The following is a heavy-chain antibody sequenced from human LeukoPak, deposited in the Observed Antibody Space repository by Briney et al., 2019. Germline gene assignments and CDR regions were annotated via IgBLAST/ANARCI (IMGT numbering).Heavy chain of an antibody. CDR2: ISGSGGST. D-gene: IGHD6-13*01. J-gene: IGHJ4*02. Sequence: PGGSLRLSCAASGFTFSSSAMSWVRQAPGKGLEWVSAISGSGGSTYYADSVKGRFTISRDNSKNTLYLQMNSLRAEDTAVYYCAKAIAAAGTFDYWGQGTLVTVSS. CDR3: AKAIAAAGTFDY. V-gene: IGHV3-23*01. CDR1: GFTFSSSA.